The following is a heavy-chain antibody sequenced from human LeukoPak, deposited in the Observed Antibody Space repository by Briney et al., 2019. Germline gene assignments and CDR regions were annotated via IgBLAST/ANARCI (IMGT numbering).Heavy chain of an antibody. J-gene: IGHJ4*02. CDR1: GFTFSAFS. Sequence: GGSLRLSCAASGFTFSAFSMNWVRQAPGKGLEWVSAISSSSSDIYYTDSVRGRFTISRDNANNFLYLQVSSLRAEDTAVYYCATGYTSGTRIDYWGQGTLVSVSS. CDR3: ATGYTSGTRIDY. CDR2: ISSSSSDI. D-gene: IGHD6-19*01. V-gene: IGHV3-21*01.